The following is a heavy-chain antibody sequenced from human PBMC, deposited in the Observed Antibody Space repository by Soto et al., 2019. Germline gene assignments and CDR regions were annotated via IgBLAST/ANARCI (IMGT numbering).Heavy chain of an antibody. CDR1: GGSISSYY. CDR2: IYYSGST. CDR3: ARLLWSHSNGFDP. Sequence: QVQLQESGPGLVKPSETLSLTCTVSGGSISSYYWSWIRQPPGKGLEWIGYIYYSGSTNYNPSLKSRSTIPVDTSKNQFSLKLSSVTAADTAVYYGARLLWSHSNGFDPWGQGTLVTVSS. J-gene: IGHJ5*02. V-gene: IGHV4-59*08. D-gene: IGHD3-10*01.